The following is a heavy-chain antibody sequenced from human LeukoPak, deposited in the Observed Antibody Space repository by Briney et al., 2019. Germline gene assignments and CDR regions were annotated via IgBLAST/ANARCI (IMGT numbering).Heavy chain of an antibody. Sequence: ASVKVSCKASGDTFTSYYMHWVRQAPGQGLEWMGIIKPRGGSTTYAQKFQGRVTMTWDTSTSTVYMELSSLRSEDTAVYYCARARDDSIGSRWFDPWGQGTLVTVSS. D-gene: IGHD3-22*01. CDR3: ARARDDSIGSRWFDP. CDR1: GDTFTSYY. CDR2: IKPRGGST. J-gene: IGHJ5*02. V-gene: IGHV1-46*01.